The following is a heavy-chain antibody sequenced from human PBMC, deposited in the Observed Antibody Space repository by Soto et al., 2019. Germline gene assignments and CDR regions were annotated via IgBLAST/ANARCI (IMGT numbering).Heavy chain of an antibody. Sequence: SETLSLTCTVSGGYLSSYYWSWIRQPPGKGLEWIGYIYYSGSTNYNPSLKSRVTISVDTSKNQFSLKLSSVTAADTAVYYCSRRGYSYGRDYYYMDVWAKGTTVNGSS. CDR2: IYYSGST. CDR1: GGYLSSYY. CDR3: SRRGYSYGRDYYYMDV. D-gene: IGHD5-18*01. J-gene: IGHJ6*03. V-gene: IGHV4-59*08.